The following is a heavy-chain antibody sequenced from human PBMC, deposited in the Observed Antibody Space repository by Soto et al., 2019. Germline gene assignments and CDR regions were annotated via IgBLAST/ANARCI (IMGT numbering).Heavy chain of an antibody. D-gene: IGHD6-6*01. CDR2: IYWDDDK. J-gene: IGHJ4*02. V-gene: IGHV2-5*02. CDR1: GFSLSTSGVG. CDR3: APIVIAAPTNPPRPGYFDY. Sequence: SGPTLVNPTQTLTLTCTFSGFSLSTSGVGVGWIRQPPGKALEWLALIYWDDDKRYSPSLKSSLTITKPTSKNQVVLTMTNMDPVDTATYYCAPIVIAAPTNPPRPGYFDYWGQGTLVTVSS.